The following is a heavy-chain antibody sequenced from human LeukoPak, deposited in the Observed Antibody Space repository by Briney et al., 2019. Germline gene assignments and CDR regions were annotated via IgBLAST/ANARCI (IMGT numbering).Heavy chain of an antibody. CDR2: IYYSGST. V-gene: IGHV4-59*01. CDR1: GGSISSYY. CDR3: ARRRDCSSTSGYSEIDY. D-gene: IGHD2-2*01. Sequence: RTSETLSLTCTVSGGSISSYYWSWIRQPPGKGLEWIGYIYYSGSTNYNPSLKSRVTISVDTSKNQFSLKLSSVTAADTAVYYCARRRDCSSTSGYSEIDYWGQGTLVTVSS. J-gene: IGHJ4*02.